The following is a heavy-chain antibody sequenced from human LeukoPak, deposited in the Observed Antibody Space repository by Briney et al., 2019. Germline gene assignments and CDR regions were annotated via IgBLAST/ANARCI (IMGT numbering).Heavy chain of an antibody. CDR1: GASINSYY. CDR2: IYTSETT. CDR3: ARRVAVTGHWYFDL. D-gene: IGHD6-19*01. V-gene: IGHV4-4*09. J-gene: IGHJ2*01. Sequence: SETLSLTCTVSGASINSYYWSWIRQPPGKGLEWIGYIYTSETTKYNPSLRSRVSISIDTSKNQFSLKLSSVTAADTAVYYCARRVAVTGHWYFDLWGRGTLVTVSP.